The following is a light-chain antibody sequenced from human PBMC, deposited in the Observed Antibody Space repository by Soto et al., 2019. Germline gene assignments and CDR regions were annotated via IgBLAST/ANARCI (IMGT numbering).Light chain of an antibody. CDR1: QSVSNY. Sequence: EIVLAQSPATLSLSSGERATLSCRPSQSVSNYLTWYQQKPGQAPRLLIYDASNRATDIPARFSGSGSGTDFTLTISSLEPEDFAVYYCQQRSNWPPITFGQGTRLEIK. V-gene: IGKV3-11*01. CDR2: DAS. CDR3: QQRSNWPPIT. J-gene: IGKJ5*01.